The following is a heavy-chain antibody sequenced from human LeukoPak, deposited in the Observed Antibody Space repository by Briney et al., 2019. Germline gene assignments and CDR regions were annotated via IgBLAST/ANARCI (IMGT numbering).Heavy chain of an antibody. V-gene: IGHV3-11*01. D-gene: IGHD3-10*01. J-gene: IGHJ4*02. CDR1: GFTFSDYY. CDR2: ISSSGSTI. Sequence: NAGGSLRLSCAASGFTFSDYYMSWIRQAPGKGLEGVSYISSSGSTIYYADSVKGRFTISRDNAKNSLYLQMNRLSAEDTAVYYCARDPPHIPMVRGVFDYWGQGTLVTVSS. CDR3: ARDPPHIPMVRGVFDY.